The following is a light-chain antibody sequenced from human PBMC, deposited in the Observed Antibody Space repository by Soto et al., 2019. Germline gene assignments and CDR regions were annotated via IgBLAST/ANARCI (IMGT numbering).Light chain of an antibody. Sequence: QSVLTQPASVSGYPVQSITMSCTGTSSDVGGSNYVSWYQQYPGKVPKLLINKVSNRPSGVSNRFSGSKSAYTASLTISGLQAEDEADYFCTSSTTDSLYVFGTGTKVTVL. V-gene: IGLV2-14*01. CDR2: KVS. J-gene: IGLJ1*01. CDR1: SSDVGGSNY. CDR3: TSSTTDSLYV.